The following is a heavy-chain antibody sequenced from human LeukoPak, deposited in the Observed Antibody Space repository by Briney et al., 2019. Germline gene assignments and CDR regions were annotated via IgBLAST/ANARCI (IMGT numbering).Heavy chain of an antibody. Sequence: GGSLRLSCAASGLTFSSYAMSWVRQAPGKGLEWVSGIGGSGGKTYYADSVKGRFTISRDNAKNSLYLQMNSLRAEDTAVYYCARGLLWPADDAFDIWGQGTVVTVPS. CDR2: IGGSGGKT. J-gene: IGHJ3*02. V-gene: IGHV3-23*01. CDR3: ARGLLWPADDAFDI. CDR1: GLTFSSYA. D-gene: IGHD3-10*01.